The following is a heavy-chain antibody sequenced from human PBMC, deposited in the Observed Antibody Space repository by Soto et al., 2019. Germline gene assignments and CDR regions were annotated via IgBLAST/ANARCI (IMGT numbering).Heavy chain of an antibody. CDR2: IHGSGAIT. D-gene: IGHD3-10*01. V-gene: IGHV3-23*01. CDR3: AKDKGPGSYTNWCFDV. CDR1: GLTFSRFA. J-gene: IGHJ2*01. Sequence: PGVSLRLSCAASGLTFSRFAMSWVRQAPGKGLEWVATIHGSGAITNYADSVRGRFTISRDNSKDTMYLQLNTLRVEDTAVYYCAKDKGPGSYTNWCFDVWGRGTLVTVSS.